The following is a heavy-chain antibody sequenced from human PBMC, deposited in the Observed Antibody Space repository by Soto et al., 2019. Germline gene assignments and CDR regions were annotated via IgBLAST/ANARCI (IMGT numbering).Heavy chain of an antibody. CDR1: GGSISSSSYY. CDR2: IYYSGST. D-gene: IGHD3-9*01. V-gene: IGHV4-39*01. CDR3: ARWVPYYDTRLLIDAFDI. Sequence: QLQLQESGPGLVKPSETLSLTCTVSGGSISSSSYYWGWIRQPPGKGLEWIGSIYYSGSTYYNPSLKSRVTISVDTSKNQFSLKLSSVTAADTAVYYCARWVPYYDTRLLIDAFDIWGQGTMVTVSS. J-gene: IGHJ3*02.